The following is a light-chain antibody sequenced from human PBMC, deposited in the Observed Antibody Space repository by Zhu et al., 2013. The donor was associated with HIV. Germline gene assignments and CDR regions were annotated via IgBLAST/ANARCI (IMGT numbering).Light chain of an antibody. V-gene: IGKV1-33*01. Sequence: DIQMTQSPSSLSASVGDRVTITCQASQDITKHLSWYQQRPGQAPKFLISDASNLETGVPSRFSGSGSGTHFTLTINSLQPEDIATYYCQQYDTLPLTFGGGTKVESK. J-gene: IGKJ4*01. CDR2: DAS. CDR1: QDITKH. CDR3: QQYDTLPLT.